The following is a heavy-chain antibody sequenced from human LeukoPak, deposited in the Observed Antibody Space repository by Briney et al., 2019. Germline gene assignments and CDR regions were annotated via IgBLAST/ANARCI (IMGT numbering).Heavy chain of an antibody. CDR1: GFTFSSYA. CDR2: ISGSGGST. D-gene: IGHD6-13*01. Sequence: PGASLRLSYAASGFTFSSYAMGWVRQAPGKGLEWVSAISGSGGSTYYADSVKGRFTISRDNSKNTLYLQMNSLRAEDTAVYYCAKDPYSSSWYFWFDPWGQGTLVTVSS. CDR3: AKDPYSSSWYFWFDP. V-gene: IGHV3-23*01. J-gene: IGHJ5*02.